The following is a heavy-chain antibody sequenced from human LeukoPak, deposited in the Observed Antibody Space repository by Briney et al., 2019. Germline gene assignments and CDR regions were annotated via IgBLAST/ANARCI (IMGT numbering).Heavy chain of an antibody. CDR3: ARHDYGGNSLDWYFDL. V-gene: IGHV1-8*01. D-gene: IGHD4-23*01. J-gene: IGHJ2*01. CDR2: MNPNSGNG. Sequence: SVKFSCKASGYTFTSYDINWVRQAAGQGRGWMGWMNPNSGNGGYAQKFQCRVPMTRNNSINPAYLALSSLRSEDTAVYYCARHDYGGNSLDWYFDLWGRGTLVTVSS. CDR1: GYTFTSYD.